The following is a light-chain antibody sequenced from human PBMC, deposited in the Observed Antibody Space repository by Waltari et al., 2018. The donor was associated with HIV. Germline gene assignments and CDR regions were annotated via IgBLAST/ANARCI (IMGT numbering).Light chain of an antibody. J-gene: IGLJ2*01. CDR1: KLGDQY. CDR2: QDK. CDR3: QAWDSSTVV. Sequence: SYELTQPASVSVSPGQTASLTCSGDKLGDQYVSWYQQQPGQSPVVVIYQDKKRPSGIPERFSGSNSGNTATLTISGTQALDEADYYCQAWDSSTVVFGGGTKVTVL. V-gene: IGLV3-1*01.